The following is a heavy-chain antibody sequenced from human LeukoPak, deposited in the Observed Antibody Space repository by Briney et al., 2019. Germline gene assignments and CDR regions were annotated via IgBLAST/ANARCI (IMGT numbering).Heavy chain of an antibody. D-gene: IGHD3-22*01. CDR2: ISGSGGST. V-gene: IGHV3-23*01. Sequence: GGSLRLSCAASGFTFSSYAVSWVRQAPGKGLEWVSAISGSGGSTYYADSVKGRFTISRDNSKNTLYLQMNSLRAEDTAVYYCAILGYYDSSGSSWGQGTLVTVSS. CDR3: AILGYYDSSGSS. CDR1: GFTFSSYA. J-gene: IGHJ5*02.